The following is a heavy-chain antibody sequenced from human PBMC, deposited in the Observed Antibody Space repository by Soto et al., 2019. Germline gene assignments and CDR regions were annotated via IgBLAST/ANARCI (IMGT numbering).Heavy chain of an antibody. CDR2: IYPSDSDT. J-gene: IGHJ4*02. Sequence: GESLNISCKGSGYNFTRYWIGWVRQMPGKGLEWMGIIYPSDSDTRYSPSFQGQVTISADKSISTAYLQWSSLKASDTAMYYCGRLYGTYFTSWGQGTQVTVSS. D-gene: IGHD2-2*02. V-gene: IGHV5-51*01. CDR1: GYNFTRYW. CDR3: GRLYGTYFTS.